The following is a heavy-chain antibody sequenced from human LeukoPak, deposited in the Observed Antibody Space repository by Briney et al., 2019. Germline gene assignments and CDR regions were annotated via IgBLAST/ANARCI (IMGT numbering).Heavy chain of an antibody. CDR3: ARGGTRYCTSTSCSDYYFYGMDV. CDR2: RNPNSANT. D-gene: IGHD2-2*01. J-gene: IGHJ6*02. Sequence: ASVKVSCKASGYTFSNYDINWVRQATGQGLEWMGWRNPNSANTGYAQKFQGRVTMTRNTSINTAYMELSSLRSEDTAVYYCARGGTRYCTSTSCSDYYFYGMDVWGQGTTVTVSS. V-gene: IGHV1-8*01. CDR1: GYTFSNYD.